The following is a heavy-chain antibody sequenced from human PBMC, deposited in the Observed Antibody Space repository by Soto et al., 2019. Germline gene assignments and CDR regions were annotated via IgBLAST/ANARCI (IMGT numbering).Heavy chain of an antibody. CDR2: IKQDGNDK. CDR3: ARYSYSSDPHDS. J-gene: IGHJ5*01. V-gene: IGHV3-7*03. D-gene: IGHD6-19*01. CDR1: GFSFSSHW. Sequence: GGSLRLSCAASGFSFSSHWMSWVRQAPGKGLEWVANIKQDGNDKRYVDSVKGRFTISRDNAKSSLYLQMNSLRAEDTAVYYCARYSYSSDPHDSCGQGTLVTVSS.